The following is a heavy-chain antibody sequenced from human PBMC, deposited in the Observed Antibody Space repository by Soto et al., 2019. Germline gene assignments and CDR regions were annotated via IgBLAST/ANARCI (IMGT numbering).Heavy chain of an antibody. D-gene: IGHD4-4*01. CDR3: ARRHTNYDAFDI. CDR2: IDPSDSYT. J-gene: IGHJ3*02. Sequence: PGESLKISCKGSGYSFTSYWNSWVRQMPGKGLEWMGKIDPSDSYTNYSPSFQGHVTISADKSISTAYLQWSSLKASDTAMYYCARRHTNYDAFDIWGQGTMVTVSS. CDR1: GYSFTSYW. V-gene: IGHV5-10-1*01.